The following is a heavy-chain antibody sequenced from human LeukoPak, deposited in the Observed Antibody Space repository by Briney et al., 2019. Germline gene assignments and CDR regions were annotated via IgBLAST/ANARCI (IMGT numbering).Heavy chain of an antibody. J-gene: IGHJ4*02. CDR1: GASISSASYY. Sequence: SETLSLTCTVSGASISSASYYWSWIRQPAGKGLEWIGRIYISGSTNYNPSLKSRVTISVDTSKNHFSLKLSSVTAADTAVYYCAREREGPYGYLGYWGQGTLVTVSS. V-gene: IGHV4-61*02. CDR3: AREREGPYGYLGY. D-gene: IGHD4-17*01. CDR2: IYISGST.